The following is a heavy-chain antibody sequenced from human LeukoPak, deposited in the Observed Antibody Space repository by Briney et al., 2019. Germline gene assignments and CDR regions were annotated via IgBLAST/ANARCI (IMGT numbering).Heavy chain of an antibody. CDR3: AKVAGASEKYFDY. D-gene: IGHD1-26*01. V-gene: IGHV4-4*07. CDR2: FYPTGVS. Sequence: PSETLSLTCTVSGGSFSRSYWSWIRQPAGKGLEWIGRFYPTGVSNYHPSLRSRVTISVATSKNQFFLKLTSVTAADTAVYYCAKVAGASEKYFDYWGQGILVTVSS. J-gene: IGHJ4*02. CDR1: GGSFSRSY.